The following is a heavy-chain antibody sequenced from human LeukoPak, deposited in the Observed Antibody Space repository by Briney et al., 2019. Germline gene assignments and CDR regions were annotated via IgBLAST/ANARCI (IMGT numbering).Heavy chain of an antibody. CDR1: GFTFYDYG. CDR3: ARGILNYYDSSLDY. V-gene: IGHV3-30*03. D-gene: IGHD3-22*01. J-gene: IGHJ4*02. CDR2: ISYDGSNK. Sequence: GGSLRLSCAASGFTFYDYGMHWVRQAPGKGLEWVAVISYDGSNKYYADSVKGRFTISRDNSKNTLYLQMNSLRAEDTAVYYCARGILNYYDSSLDYWGQGTLVTVSS.